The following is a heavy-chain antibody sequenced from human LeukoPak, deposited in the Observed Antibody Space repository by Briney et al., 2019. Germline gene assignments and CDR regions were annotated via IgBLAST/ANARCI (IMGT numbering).Heavy chain of an antibody. D-gene: IGHD1-1*01. Sequence: GGSLRLSCAASGFTVSSIYTSWVRQAPGKGLEWVSVIYSGGSTYYADSVKGRYTHSRDNSKNAIYLLMNSLRVGDSAVYYCARNGKSSLWGQGTLVTVSS. CDR3: ARNGKSSL. V-gene: IGHV3-53*01. CDR1: GFTVSSIY. J-gene: IGHJ4*02. CDR2: IYSGGST.